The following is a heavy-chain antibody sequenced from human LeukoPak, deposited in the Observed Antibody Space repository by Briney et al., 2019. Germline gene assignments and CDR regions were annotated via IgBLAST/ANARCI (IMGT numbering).Heavy chain of an antibody. CDR3: ARAPRHCSGGSCYFIDY. Sequence: ASVKVSCKASGYTFTGYYMHWVRQAPGQGLEWMGWINPNSGGTNYAQKFQGRVTMTRDTSISTAYMELSRLRSDDTAVYYCARAPRHCSGGSCYFIDYWGQGTLVTVSS. CDR1: GYTFTGYY. D-gene: IGHD2-15*01. CDR2: INPNSGGT. J-gene: IGHJ4*02. V-gene: IGHV1-2*02.